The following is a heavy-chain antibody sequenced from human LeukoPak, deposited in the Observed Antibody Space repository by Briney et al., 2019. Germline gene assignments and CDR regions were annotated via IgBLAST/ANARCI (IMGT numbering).Heavy chain of an antibody. CDR2: INTDGRIT. Sequence: GGSLRLSCAASGFTFSSYSMNWVRQAPGKGLAYVSVINTDGRITYYADSVKGRFTISRDNSKNTVYLQMGSLRGEDMAVYYCTRDGGSFCDFDYWGQGALVTVSS. D-gene: IGHD1-26*01. CDR3: TRDGGSFCDFDY. CDR1: GFTFSSYS. J-gene: IGHJ4*02. V-gene: IGHV3-64*02.